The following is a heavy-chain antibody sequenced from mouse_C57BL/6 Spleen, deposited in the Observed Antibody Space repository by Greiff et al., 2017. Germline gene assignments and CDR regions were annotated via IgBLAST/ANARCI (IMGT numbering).Heavy chain of an antibody. J-gene: IGHJ3*01. CDR2: IHPNSGST. V-gene: IGHV1-64*01. CDR3: ATGDLYCEGFAY. D-gene: IGHD1-1*01. CDR1: GYTFTSYW. Sequence: QVQLQQPGAELVKPGASVKLSCKASGYTFTSYWMHWVKQRPGQGLEWIGMIHPNSGSTNYNEKFKSKATLTVDKSSSTAYMQRSSLTSEDSAVYYCATGDLYCEGFAYWGQGTLVTVSA.